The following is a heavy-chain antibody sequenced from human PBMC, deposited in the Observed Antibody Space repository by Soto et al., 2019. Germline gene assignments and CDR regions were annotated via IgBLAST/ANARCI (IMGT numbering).Heavy chain of an antibody. Sequence: QVQLVEPGGGVVQPGRSLRLSCAASGFTFSSYGMHWVRQAPGKGLEWVAVIWYDGSNKYYADSVKGRFTISRDNSKNTLYLQMNSLRAEDTAVYYCVRGSIAAADYWGQGTLVTVSS. V-gene: IGHV3-33*01. D-gene: IGHD6-13*01. CDR1: GFTFSSYG. J-gene: IGHJ4*02. CDR3: VRGSIAAADY. CDR2: IWYDGSNK.